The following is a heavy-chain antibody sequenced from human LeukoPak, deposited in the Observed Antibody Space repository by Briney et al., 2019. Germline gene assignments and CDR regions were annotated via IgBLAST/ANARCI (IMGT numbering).Heavy chain of an antibody. V-gene: IGHV4-34*01. CDR2: INHSGST. CDR1: GGSFSGYY. CDR3: ARYIAARPFDY. D-gene: IGHD6-6*01. Sequence: SETLSLTCAVYGGSFSGYYWSWIRQPPGKGLEWIGEINHSGSTNYNPSLKSRVTISVDTSKNQFSLKLSPVTAADTAVYYCARYIAARPFDYWGQGTLVTVSS. J-gene: IGHJ4*02.